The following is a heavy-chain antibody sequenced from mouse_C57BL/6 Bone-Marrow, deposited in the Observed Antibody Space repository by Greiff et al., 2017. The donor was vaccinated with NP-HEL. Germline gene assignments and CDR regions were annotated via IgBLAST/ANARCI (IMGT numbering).Heavy chain of an antibody. Sequence: VQLQQSGPELVKPGASVKISCKASGYAFSSSWMNWVKQRPGKGLEWIGRIYPGDGDTNYNGKFKGKATLTADKSSSTAYMQLSSLTSEDSAVYFCARSRTRNFDYWGQGTTLTVSS. J-gene: IGHJ2*01. CDR3: ARSRTRNFDY. CDR1: GYAFSSSW. V-gene: IGHV1-82*01. CDR2: IYPGDGDT.